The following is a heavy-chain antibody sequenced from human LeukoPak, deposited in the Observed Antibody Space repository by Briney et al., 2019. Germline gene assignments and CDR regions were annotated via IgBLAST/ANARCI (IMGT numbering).Heavy chain of an antibody. V-gene: IGHV4-59*08. CDR3: ASGSGWLLFDY. CDR2: IYYSGST. D-gene: IGHD6-19*01. Sequence: PSETLSLTCTVSGXSISSYYWSWIRQPPGKGLEWIGYIYYSGSTNYNPSLKSRVTISVDTSKNQFSLKLSSVTAADTAVYYCASGSGWLLFDYWGQGTLVTVSS. CDR1: GXSISSYY. J-gene: IGHJ4*02.